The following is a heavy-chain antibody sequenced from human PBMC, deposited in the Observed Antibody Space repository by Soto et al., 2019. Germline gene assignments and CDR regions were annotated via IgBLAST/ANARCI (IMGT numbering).Heavy chain of an antibody. Sequence: SETLSLTCAVSGGSISSGGYSWSWIRQPPGKGLEWIGYIYHSGSTYYNPSLKSRVTISVDRSKNQFSLKLSSVTAADTAVYYCASSITMVRGDPPNWFDPWGQGTLVTVSS. CDR3: ASSITMVRGDPPNWFDP. CDR1: GGSISSGGYS. V-gene: IGHV4-30-2*01. D-gene: IGHD3-10*01. CDR2: IYHSGST. J-gene: IGHJ5*02.